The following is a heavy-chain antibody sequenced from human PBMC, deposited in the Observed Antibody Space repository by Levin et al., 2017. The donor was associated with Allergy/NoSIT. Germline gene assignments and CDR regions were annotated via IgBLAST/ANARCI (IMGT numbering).Heavy chain of an antibody. V-gene: IGHV3-11*01. CDR3: AKKGDGNSAGYFDL. J-gene: IGHJ2*01. Sequence: GGSLRLSCAASGFTFSDYYMSWIRQAPGKGLEWVSYITGSSTIIYYADSVKGRFTISRDNAKNSLYLQMTSLRAEDTAMYYCAKKGDGNSAGYFDLWGRGTLVTVSS. D-gene: IGHD4-23*01. CDR1: GFTFSDYY. CDR2: ITGSSTII.